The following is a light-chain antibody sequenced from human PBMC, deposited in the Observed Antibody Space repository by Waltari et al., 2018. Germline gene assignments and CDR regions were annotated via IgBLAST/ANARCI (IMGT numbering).Light chain of an antibody. V-gene: IGLV1-47*01. CDR3: ATWDDSLSGPV. Sequence: HSVLTQPPSASGTPGQRVTIPCSGSSSNIGSNYAYWYQQLPGTAPKLLIYRNNQRPSGVPDRFSGSKSGTSASLAISGLRSEDEADYYCATWDDSLSGPVFGGGTKLTVL. J-gene: IGLJ3*02. CDR2: RNN. CDR1: SSNIGSNY.